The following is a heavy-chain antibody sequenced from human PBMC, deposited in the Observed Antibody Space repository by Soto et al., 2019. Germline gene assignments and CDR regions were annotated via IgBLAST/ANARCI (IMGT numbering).Heavy chain of an antibody. D-gene: IGHD2-2*01. CDR3: ARDSSLHQPLFYGMDV. J-gene: IGHJ6*02. V-gene: IGHV3-66*01. CDR1: GLTVSSNY. CDR2: MYSGGST. Sequence: ESGGGLVQPGGSLRLSWAASGLTVSSNYMSGVRQAPGKGLEWVSVMYSGGSTYYADSVKGRFIISRDNYKNTLYLQMDSLRVEDTAVYYCARDSSLHQPLFYGMDVWGQGTTVTVSS.